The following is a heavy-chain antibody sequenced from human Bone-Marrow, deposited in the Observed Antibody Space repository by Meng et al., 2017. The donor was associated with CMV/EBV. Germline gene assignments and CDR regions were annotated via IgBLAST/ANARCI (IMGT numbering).Heavy chain of an antibody. D-gene: IGHD2-2*01. CDR3: AKDGPAQLPQFNYYGVDV. Sequence: GESLKISCVASGFTFSDSVIHWVRQAPGKGLEWVSVIYSGGSSAYYADSVKGRFTISRDNSKNTLYLQMDSLRAEDTAVYYCAKDGPAQLPQFNYYGVDVWGQGTTVTVSS. J-gene: IGHJ6*02. CDR2: IYSGGSSA. CDR1: GFTFSDSV. V-gene: IGHV3-23*03.